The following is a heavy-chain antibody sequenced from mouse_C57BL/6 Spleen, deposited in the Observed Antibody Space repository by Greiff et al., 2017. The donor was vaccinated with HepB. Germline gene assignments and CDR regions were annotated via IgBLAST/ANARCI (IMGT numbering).Heavy chain of an antibody. V-gene: IGHV6-3*01. J-gene: IGHJ2*01. CDR1: GFTFSNYW. Sequence: EVQGVESGGGLVQPGGSMKLSCVASGFTFSNYWMNWVRQSPEKGLEWVAQIRLKSDNYATHYAESVKGRFTISRDDSKSSVYLQMNNLRAEDTGIYYCTGPLYYDYDVDYWGQGTTLTVSS. CDR2: IRLKSDNYAT. D-gene: IGHD2-4*01. CDR3: TGPLYYDYDVDY.